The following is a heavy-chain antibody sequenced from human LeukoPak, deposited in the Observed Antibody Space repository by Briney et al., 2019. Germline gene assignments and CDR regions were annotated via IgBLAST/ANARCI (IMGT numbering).Heavy chain of an antibody. Sequence: GGSLRLSCTASGFTVNSNYISWFRQAPGKGLEWVSIIYITGTTFYADSVKGRFTISRDNSKNTLYLQMNSLRAEDTAVYYCARGFVRAFDYWGQGTLVTVSS. CDR1: GFTVNSNY. V-gene: IGHV3-53*01. CDR2: IYITGTT. CDR3: ARGFVRAFDY. J-gene: IGHJ4*02. D-gene: IGHD3-10*01.